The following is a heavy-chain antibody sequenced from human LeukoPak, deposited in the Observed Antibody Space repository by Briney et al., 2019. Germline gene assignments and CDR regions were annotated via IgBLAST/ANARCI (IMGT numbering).Heavy chain of an antibody. D-gene: IGHD6-6*01. J-gene: IGHJ6*03. V-gene: IGHV1-2*02. CDR1: GYTFTGYY. CDR2: ISPNSGGT. CDR3: ARDVDSSSFRYYYYYYYMDV. Sequence: ASVKVSCKASGYTFTGYYMHWVRQAPGQGLEWMGWISPNSGGTNYAQKFQGRVTMTRDTSISTAYMELSRLRSDDTAVYYCARDVDSSSFRYYYYYYYMDVWGKGTTVTVSS.